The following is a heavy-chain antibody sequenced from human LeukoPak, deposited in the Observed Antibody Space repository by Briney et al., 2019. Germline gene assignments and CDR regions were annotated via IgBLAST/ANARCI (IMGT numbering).Heavy chain of an antibody. CDR3: ARADANLQWLVPLSTHYYYYGMDV. CDR1: GYTFTNYG. V-gene: IGHV1-18*01. CDR2: ISVYNGNT. D-gene: IGHD6-19*01. J-gene: IGHJ6*02. Sequence: ASVKVSCKASGYTFTNYGISWVRQAPGQGLEWMGWISVYNGNTNYAQKLQGRVTMTTDTSTSTAYMELRSLRSDDTAVYYCARADANLQWLVPLSTHYYYYGMDVWGQGTTVTVSS.